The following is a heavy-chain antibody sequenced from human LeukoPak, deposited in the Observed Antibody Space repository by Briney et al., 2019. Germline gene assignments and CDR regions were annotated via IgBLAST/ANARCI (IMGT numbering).Heavy chain of an antibody. D-gene: IGHD2/OR15-2a*01. CDR2: IDSFGTSV. CDR3: TRDHEYWSVTDY. Sequence: GGSLRLSCVVSGFTFSTNSMNWVRQAPGKGLEWVSSIDSFGTSVYYADSVKGRFTVSRDSAKNSLYLHMSSLTAEDTAVYYCTRDHEYWSVTDYWGQGTLVTVSS. J-gene: IGHJ4*02. V-gene: IGHV3-21*01. CDR1: GFTFSTNS.